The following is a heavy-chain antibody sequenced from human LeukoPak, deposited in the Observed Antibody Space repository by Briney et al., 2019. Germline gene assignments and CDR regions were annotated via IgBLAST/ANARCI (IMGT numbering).Heavy chain of an antibody. D-gene: IGHD1-26*01. CDR1: GFAFSSYA. J-gene: IGHJ4*02. V-gene: IGHV3-23*01. CDR3: AKGYSGSYSYYFDY. CDR2: ISGSGGST. Sequence: PGGSLRLSCAASGFAFSSYAMSWVRQAPGKGLEWVSAISGSGGSTYYADSVKDRFTISRDNSKNTLYLQMNSLRAEDTAVYYCAKGYSGSYSYYFDYWGQGTLVTVSS.